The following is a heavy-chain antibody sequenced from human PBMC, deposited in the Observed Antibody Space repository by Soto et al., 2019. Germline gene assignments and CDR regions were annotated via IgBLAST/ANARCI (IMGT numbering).Heavy chain of an antibody. CDR3: ANEAGVVVSYAVLPKEYLKGMVD. J-gene: IGHJ6*01. CDR2: ISAYNGNT. D-gene: IGHD2-15*01. CDR1: GYTFTSYG. V-gene: IGHV1-18*01. Sequence: ASEKVSCKASGYTFTSYGISWVRQAPGQGLEWMGWISAYNGNTNYAQKLQGRVTMTTDTSTSTAYMELRSLRSDDTAVYYGANEAGVVVSYAVLPKEYLKGMVDWG.